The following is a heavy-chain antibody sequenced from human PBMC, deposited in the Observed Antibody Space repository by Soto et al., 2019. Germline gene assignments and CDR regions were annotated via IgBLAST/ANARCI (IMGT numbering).Heavy chain of an antibody. CDR3: ARNGNPAYYDFWSGYPASASYYYYYGMDV. D-gene: IGHD3-3*01. CDR2: IYYSGST. CDR1: GGSISSGDYY. J-gene: IGHJ6*02. Sequence: SETLSLTCTVSGGSISSGDYYWSWIRQPPGKGLEWIGYIYYSGSTYYNPSLKSRVTISVDTSKNQFSLKLSSVTAADTAVYYCARNGNPAYYDFWSGYPASASYYYYYGMDVWGQGTTVTAP. V-gene: IGHV4-30-4*01.